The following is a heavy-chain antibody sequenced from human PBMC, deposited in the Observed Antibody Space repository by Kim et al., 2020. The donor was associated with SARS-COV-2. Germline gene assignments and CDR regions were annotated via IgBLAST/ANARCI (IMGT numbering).Heavy chain of an antibody. CDR2: K. D-gene: IGHD2-15*01. V-gene: IGHV3-33*01. CDR3: ARRSASYIDY. Sequence: KYYPDSVKGRFTISRDNSKNTLYLQMNSLRAEDTAVYYCARRSASYIDYWGQGTLVIVSS. J-gene: IGHJ4*03.